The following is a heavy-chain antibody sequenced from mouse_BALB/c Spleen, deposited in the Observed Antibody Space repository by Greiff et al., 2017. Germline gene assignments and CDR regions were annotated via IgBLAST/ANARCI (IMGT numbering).Heavy chain of an antibody. D-gene: IGHD2-14*01. V-gene: IGHV5-6-5*01. J-gene: IGHJ3*01. CDR1: GFTFSSYA. CDR2: ISSGGST. CDR3: AREYYRYDGFAY. Sequence: EVQLVESGGGLVKPGGSLKLSCAASGFTFSSYAMSWVRQTPEKRLEWVASISSGGSTYYPDSVKGRFTISRDNARNILYLQMSSLRSEDTAMYYCAREYYRYDGFAYWGQGTLVTVSA.